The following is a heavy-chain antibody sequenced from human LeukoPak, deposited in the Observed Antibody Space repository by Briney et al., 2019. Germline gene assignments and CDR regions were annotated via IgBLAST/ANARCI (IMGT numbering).Heavy chain of an antibody. CDR1: GYTFTAYY. V-gene: IGHV1-8*02. CDR2: MNPNSGNT. D-gene: IGHD5-12*01. Sequence: ASVKVSCKASGYTFTAYYMHWVRQATGQGLEWMGWMNPNSGNTGYAQKFQGRVTMTRSTSISTAYMELSSLRSEDTAVYYCARGNGWLRYPKSWFDPWGQGTLVTVSS. CDR3: ARGNGWLRYPKSWFDP. J-gene: IGHJ5*02.